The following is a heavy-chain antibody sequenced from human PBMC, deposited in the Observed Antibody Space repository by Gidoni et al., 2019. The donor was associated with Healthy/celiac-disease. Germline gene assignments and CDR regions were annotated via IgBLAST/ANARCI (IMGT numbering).Heavy chain of an antibody. J-gene: IGHJ5*02. Sequence: QGLEWMGGIIPIFGTANYAQKFQGRVTITADESTSTAYMELSSLRSEDTAVYYCASVSSWYFGTTLHSTNWFDPWGQGTLVTVSS. D-gene: IGHD6-13*01. CDR3: ASVSSWYFGTTLHSTNWFDP. V-gene: IGHV1-69*19. CDR2: IIPIFGTA.